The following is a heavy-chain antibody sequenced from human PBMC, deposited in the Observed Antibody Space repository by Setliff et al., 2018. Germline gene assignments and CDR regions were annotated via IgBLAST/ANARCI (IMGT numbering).Heavy chain of an antibody. D-gene: IGHD2-21*01. V-gene: IGHV4-61*02. J-gene: IGHJ5*02. Sequence: ASETLSLTCTVSGDSITSGSDYWNWIRQPAGKGLEWIGRSYTTGNTNYNPSRKSRVTISVDTSKKQFSLMLTSVTAADTAVYYCARYIPSAGCVDPWGQGALVTVSS. CDR1: GDSITSGSDY. CDR3: ARYIPSAGCVDP. CDR2: SYTTGNT.